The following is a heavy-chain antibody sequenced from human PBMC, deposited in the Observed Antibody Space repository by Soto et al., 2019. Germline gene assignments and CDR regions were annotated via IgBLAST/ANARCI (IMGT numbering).Heavy chain of an antibody. D-gene: IGHD2-2*02. J-gene: IGHJ6*02. Sequence: QVQLVQSGAEVKKPGASVKVSCKASGYTFTSYDINWVRQATGQGLEWMGWMNPNSGNTGYAQKFQGRVTMTRNTSISTAYMELSSLRSEDTAVYYCATTPWYCSSTSCYTYDYYYGMDVWGQGTTVTVSS. CDR2: MNPNSGNT. CDR1: GYTFTSYD. CDR3: ATTPWYCSSTSCYTYDYYYGMDV. V-gene: IGHV1-8*01.